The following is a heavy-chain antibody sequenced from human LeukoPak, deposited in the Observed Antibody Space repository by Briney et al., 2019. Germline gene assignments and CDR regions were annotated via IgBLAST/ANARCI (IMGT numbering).Heavy chain of an antibody. CDR1: GGSISSTSYY. D-gene: IGHD2-15*01. J-gene: IGHJ4*02. V-gene: IGHV4-39*07. CDR3: ARDKGVAATSHSPAYYFDY. Sequence: SETLSLTCTVSGGSISSTSYYWGWIRQPPGKGLEWIGSIYYSGSTYYNPSLKSRVTISVDTSKNQFSLKLSSVTAADTAVYYCARDKGVAATSHSPAYYFDYWGQGTLVTVSS. CDR2: IYYSGST.